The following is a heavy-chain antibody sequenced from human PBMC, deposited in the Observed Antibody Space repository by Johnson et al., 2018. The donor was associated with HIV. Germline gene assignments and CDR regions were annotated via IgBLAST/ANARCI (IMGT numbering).Heavy chain of an antibody. D-gene: IGHD3-10*01. CDR2: IPYEGSNK. CDR3: ASLLLWYIRGDAFDI. V-gene: IGHV3-30-3*01. J-gene: IGHJ3*02. CDR1: GFPFSSYA. Sequence: QVQVVESGGGVVQPGRSLRPSCAAFGFPFSSYAMHWVRQAPGTGREWVAVIPYEGSNKYYADSVKGGFTITSDNSTNTLYLQMNSLRAEDTAVYYCASLLLWYIRGDAFDIWGQGTMVTVSS.